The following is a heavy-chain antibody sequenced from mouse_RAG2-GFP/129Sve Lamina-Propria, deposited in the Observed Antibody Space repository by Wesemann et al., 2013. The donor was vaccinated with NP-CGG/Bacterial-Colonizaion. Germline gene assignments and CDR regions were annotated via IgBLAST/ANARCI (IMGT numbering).Heavy chain of an antibody. CDR3: ARDVRGDAMDY. V-gene: IGHV5-17*01. CDR2: ISSGSSTI. CDR1: GFTFSDYG. J-gene: IGHJ4*01. Sequence: EVQLVESGGGLVKPGGSLKLSCAASGFTFSDYGMHWVRQAPEKGLEWVAYISSGSSTIYYADTVKGRFTISRDNAKNTLFLQMTSLRSEDTAMYYCARDVRGDAMDYWGQGTSVTVSS.